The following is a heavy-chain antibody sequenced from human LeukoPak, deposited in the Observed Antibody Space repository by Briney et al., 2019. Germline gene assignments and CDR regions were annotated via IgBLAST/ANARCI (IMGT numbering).Heavy chain of an antibody. Sequence: PIETLSLTCTVSGGSISSYYWSWIRQPPGKGLEWIGYIYYSGSTNYNPSLKRRVTISVDTSKNQFSLKLSSVTAAGTAVYYCARHNPTGTGTNWWFDPWGRGTLDPVSS. J-gene: IGHJ5*02. D-gene: IGHD1-7*01. CDR3: ARHNPTGTGTNWWFDP. V-gene: IGHV4-59*08. CDR2: IYYSGST. CDR1: GGSISSYY.